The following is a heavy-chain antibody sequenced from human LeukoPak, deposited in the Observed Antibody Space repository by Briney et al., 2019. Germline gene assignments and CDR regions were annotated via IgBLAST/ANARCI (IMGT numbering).Heavy chain of an antibody. D-gene: IGHD2-2*01. J-gene: IGHJ6*03. Sequence: SETLSLTCTVSGGSISSYYWSWIRQPAGKGLEWIGRIYTSGSTNYNPSLKSRVTTSVDTSKNQFSLKLSSVTAADTAVYYCAGGVVPAATYYYYYYMDVWGKGTTVTVSS. V-gene: IGHV4-4*07. CDR3: AGGVVPAATYYYYYYMDV. CDR1: GGSISSYY. CDR2: IYTSGST.